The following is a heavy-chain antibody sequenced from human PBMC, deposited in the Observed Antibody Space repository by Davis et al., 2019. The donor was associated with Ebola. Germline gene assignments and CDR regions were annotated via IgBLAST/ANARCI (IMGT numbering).Heavy chain of an antibody. CDR2: INHSGST. CDR3: ARLRGYCSSTSCYYYYDMDV. CDR1: GGSFTGYS. Sequence: SETLSLTCAVYGGSFTGYSWTWVRQPPGKGLEWIGEINHSGSTNYNPSLKSRVTISVDTSKNQFSLKLSSVTAADTAVYYCARLRGYCSSTSCYYYYDMDVWGQGTTVTVSS. J-gene: IGHJ6*02. D-gene: IGHD2-2*01. V-gene: IGHV4-34*01.